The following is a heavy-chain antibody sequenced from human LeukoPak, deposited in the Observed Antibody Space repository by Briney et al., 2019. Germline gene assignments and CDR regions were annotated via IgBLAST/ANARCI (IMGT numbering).Heavy chain of an antibody. Sequence: PGGSLRLSCAASGFTFSSYTMNWVRQAPGKGLEWVSSISSSSSYIYYADSVKGRFTISRDNAKNSLYLQMNSLRAEDTAVYYCARDGILVYYMDVWGKGTTVTVSS. V-gene: IGHV3-21*01. CDR2: ISSSSSYI. CDR3: ARDGILVYYMDV. CDR1: GFTFSSYT. D-gene: IGHD2-15*01. J-gene: IGHJ6*03.